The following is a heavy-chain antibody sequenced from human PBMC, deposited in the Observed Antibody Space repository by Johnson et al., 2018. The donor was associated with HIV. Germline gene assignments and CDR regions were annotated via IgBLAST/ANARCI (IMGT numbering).Heavy chain of an antibody. Sequence: GQLVESGGGLVQPGGSLRLSCAASGFTVSSNYMSWVRQAPGRGREWVSVIYSGGSTYYADSVKGGVTIYRDNSKNTLYLQMESLRADDTAVYYCAEVGYCSSASCYAGAFDIWGQGTMVTVSS. CDR3: AEVGYCSSASCYAGAFDI. D-gene: IGHD2-2*03. J-gene: IGHJ3*02. CDR2: IYSGGST. CDR1: GFTVSSNY. V-gene: IGHV3-66*01.